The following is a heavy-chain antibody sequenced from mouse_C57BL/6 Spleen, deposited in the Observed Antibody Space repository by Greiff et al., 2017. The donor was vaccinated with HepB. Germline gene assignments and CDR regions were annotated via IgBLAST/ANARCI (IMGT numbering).Heavy chain of an antibody. CDR3: ARHYGSRKDFDY. CDR1: GYTFTSYW. Sequence: VQLQQSGAELVKPGASVKMSCKASGYTFTSYWITWVKQRPGQGLEWIGDIYPGSGSTNYNEKFKSKATLTVDTSSSTAYMQLSSLTSEDSAVYYCARHYGSRKDFDYWGQGTTLTVSS. V-gene: IGHV1-55*01. J-gene: IGHJ2*01. CDR2: IYPGSGST. D-gene: IGHD1-1*01.